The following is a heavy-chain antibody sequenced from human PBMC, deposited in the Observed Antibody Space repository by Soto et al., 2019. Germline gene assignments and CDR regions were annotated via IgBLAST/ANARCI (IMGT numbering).Heavy chain of an antibody. CDR1: GGSISSSSYY. CDR2: IYYSGST. Sequence: SETLSLTCTVSGGSISSSSYYWGWIRQPPGKGLEWIGSIYYSGSTYYNPSLKSRVTISVDTSKNQFSLKLSSVTAADSAVYYCARRLYYDSSGFEGGGMDVWGQGTTVTVAS. D-gene: IGHD3-22*01. V-gene: IGHV4-39*01. CDR3: ARRLYYDSSGFEGGGMDV. J-gene: IGHJ6*02.